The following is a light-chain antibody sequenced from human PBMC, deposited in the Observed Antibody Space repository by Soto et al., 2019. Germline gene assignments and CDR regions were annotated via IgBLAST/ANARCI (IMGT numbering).Light chain of an antibody. CDR1: QSVSSN. V-gene: IGKV3-15*01. CDR3: EQYTNGPTYT. CDR2: GAS. J-gene: IGKJ2*01. Sequence: EVVMTQSPATLSLSPGERATLSCRASQSVSSNLAWYQQKPGQPPRLLIYGASTRATGIPARFSGSGSGTDFTLTISSQESEDFAVYYCEQYTNGPTYTFGPGTKVEIK.